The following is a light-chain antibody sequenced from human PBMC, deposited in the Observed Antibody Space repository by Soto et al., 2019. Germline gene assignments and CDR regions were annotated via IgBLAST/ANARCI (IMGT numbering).Light chain of an antibody. CDR1: QSVSSN. Sequence: EIVMTQSPATLSVSPGERATLSCRASQSVSSNLAWYQQKPGQAPRLLIYGASTRATGIPARFSGGGSGTEFTLTISSLQSEDFAVYYCQQYSNWPLWTFGQGTKVEIK. CDR2: GAS. CDR3: QQYSNWPLWT. J-gene: IGKJ1*01. V-gene: IGKV3-15*01.